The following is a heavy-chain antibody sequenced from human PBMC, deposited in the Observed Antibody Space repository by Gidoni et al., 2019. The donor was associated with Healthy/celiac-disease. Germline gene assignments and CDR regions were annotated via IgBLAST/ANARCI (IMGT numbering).Heavy chain of an antibody. J-gene: IGHJ5*02. D-gene: IGHD2-2*01. Sequence: EVQLVESGGGLVKPGGSLRLSCSAHGFTFSNAWMSWVRQTPGKGLEWFGRIKSKTDGGTTDYAAPVKGRFTIARDDSKNTLYLQMNSLKTEDTALYYCTTDKAYCSSTSCYDWFDPWGQGTLVTVSS. CDR3: TTDKAYCSSTSCYDWFDP. CDR1: GFTFSNAW. V-gene: IGHV3-15*01. CDR2: IKSKTDGGTT.